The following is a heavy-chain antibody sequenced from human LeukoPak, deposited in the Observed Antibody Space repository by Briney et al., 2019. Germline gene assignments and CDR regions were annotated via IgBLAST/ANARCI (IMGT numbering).Heavy chain of an antibody. D-gene: IGHD2-15*01. Sequence: ASVKVSCKASGYTFTSYYVHWVRQAPGQGLEWMGIINPSGGSTSYAQKFQGRVTMTRDTSTSTVYMELSSLRSEDTAVYYCARDHCLVVVAAKKCYFDYRGQGTLVTVSS. CDR3: ARDHCLVVVAAKKCYFDY. V-gene: IGHV1-46*01. CDR2: INPSGGST. J-gene: IGHJ4*02. CDR1: GYTFTSYY.